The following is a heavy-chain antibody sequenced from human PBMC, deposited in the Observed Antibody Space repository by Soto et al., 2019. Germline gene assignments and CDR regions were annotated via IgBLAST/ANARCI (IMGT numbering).Heavy chain of an antibody. CDR1: GAAFSEYS. D-gene: IGHD3-16*01. CDR2: VHHSGLT. CDR3: ARGQIEYDDGTYHGAPFDH. J-gene: IGHJ4*02. Sequence: SETLSITCAVYGAAFSEYSWSWIRQPPGNGLEWIGEVHHSGLTNYNPSLKSRITLSVDSSRNQFSLRLTSVTAADTAVCYCARGQIEYDDGTYHGAPFDHWGQGTLVTVS. V-gene: IGHV4-34*01.